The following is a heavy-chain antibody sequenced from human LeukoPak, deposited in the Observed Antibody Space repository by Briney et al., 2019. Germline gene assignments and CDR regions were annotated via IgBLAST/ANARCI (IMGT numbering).Heavy chain of an antibody. Sequence: SQTLSLTCTVSGGSISSGTYYWTWIRQPAGKGLEWIGRIYSSGSTNYNPSLDSRVRISIDTSKNQFSLKLSSVTAADTAVYYCARVRIGYCSSTSCPGPYYFDYWGQGTLVTVSS. V-gene: IGHV4-61*02. CDR3: ARVRIGYCSSTSCPGPYYFDY. CDR1: GGSISSGTYY. D-gene: IGHD2-2*01. CDR2: IYSSGST. J-gene: IGHJ4*02.